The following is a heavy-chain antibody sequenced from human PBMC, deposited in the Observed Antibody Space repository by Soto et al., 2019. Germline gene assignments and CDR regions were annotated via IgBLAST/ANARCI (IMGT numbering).Heavy chain of an antibody. D-gene: IGHD6-19*01. CDR2: ISAYNGNT. CDR3: ARDRYSSGWYLDYYYYGMDV. Sequence: ASVKVSCKASGYTFTSYGISWVRQAPGQGLEWMGWISAYNGNTNYAQKLQGRVTMTTDTSTSTAYMELRSLRSDDTAVYYCARDRYSSGWYLDYYYYGMDVWGQGTTVTVSS. CDR1: GYTFTSYG. V-gene: IGHV1-18*01. J-gene: IGHJ6*02.